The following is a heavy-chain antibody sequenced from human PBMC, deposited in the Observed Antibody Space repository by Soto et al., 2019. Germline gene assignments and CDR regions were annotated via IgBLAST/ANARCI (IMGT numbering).Heavy chain of an antibody. V-gene: IGHV2-70*04. CDR1: GFSLTTSGMR. CDR2: IDWDDDK. CDR3: ARTRVVSAVNYGMDV. J-gene: IGHJ6*02. Sequence: SGPALVNPTQTLTLTCTFSGFSLTTSGMRVNWIRQPPGKSPEWFARIDWDDDKVYSRSLRTRLTISKDTSKNQVVLIMTNMDHVDTATYYCARTRVVSAVNYGMDVWGQGPPITFSS. D-gene: IGHD2-15*01.